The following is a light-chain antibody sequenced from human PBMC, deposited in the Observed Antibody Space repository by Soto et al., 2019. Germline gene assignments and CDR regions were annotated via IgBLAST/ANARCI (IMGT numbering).Light chain of an antibody. Sequence: QSVLTQPPSVSGSPGQSVTISCTGTSSDVGSYNRVSWYQQPPGTAPKLMIYEVTNRPSGVPNRFSASKSGNTASLTISGLQAEDEADYYCNSYTSSRTLVFGGGTKLTVL. CDR3: NSYTSSRTLV. CDR1: SSDVGSYNR. CDR2: EVT. V-gene: IGLV2-18*02. J-gene: IGLJ3*02.